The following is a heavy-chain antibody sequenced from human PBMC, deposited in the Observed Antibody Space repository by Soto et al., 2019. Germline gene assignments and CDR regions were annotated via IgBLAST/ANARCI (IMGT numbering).Heavy chain of an antibody. CDR1: GFTFSSYG. V-gene: IGHV3-23*01. J-gene: IGHJ6*02. D-gene: IGHD3-3*01. CDR3: AKKVGGITILGGRDV. Sequence: GGSLRLSCAASGFTFSSYGMHWVRQAPGKGLEWVSAISGSGGSTYYADSVKGRFTISRDNSKNTLYLQMNSLRAEDTAVYYWAKKVGGITILGGRDVGGQGTRVPVSS. CDR2: ISGSGGST.